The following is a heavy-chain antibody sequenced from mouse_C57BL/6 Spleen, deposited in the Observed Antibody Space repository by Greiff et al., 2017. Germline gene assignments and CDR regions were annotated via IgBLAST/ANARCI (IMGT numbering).Heavy chain of an antibody. Sequence: QVQLKQPGAELVKPGASVKLSCKASGYTFTSYWMHWVKQRPGQGLEWIGMIHPNSGSTNYNEKFKSKATLTVDKSSSTAYMQLSSLTSEDSAVXYCAREATAYAMDYWGQGTSVTVSS. D-gene: IGHD1-2*01. CDR2: IHPNSGST. J-gene: IGHJ4*01. V-gene: IGHV1-64*01. CDR1: GYTFTSYW. CDR3: AREATAYAMDY.